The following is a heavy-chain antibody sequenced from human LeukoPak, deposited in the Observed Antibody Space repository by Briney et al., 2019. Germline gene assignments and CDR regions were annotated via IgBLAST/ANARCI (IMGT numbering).Heavy chain of an antibody. CDR3: AKGPLPGGFEY. CDR2: VNGRGIST. Sequence: GGPLRLSCAASGFIFSDYYMSWVRQAPGKGLEWVSAVNGRGISTYYADSVKGRFTISRDNSKNTLYLQLNSLRAEDTAMYFCAKGPLPGGFEYWGQGTLVTVSS. CDR1: GFIFSDYY. J-gene: IGHJ4*02. D-gene: IGHD4-23*01. V-gene: IGHV3-23*01.